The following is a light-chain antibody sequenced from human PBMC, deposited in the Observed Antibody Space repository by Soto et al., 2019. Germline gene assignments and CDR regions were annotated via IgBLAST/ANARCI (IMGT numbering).Light chain of an antibody. Sequence: DIQMTQSPSTLSASVGDRVSITCRASQNIGNWLAWYQQKPGKAPRLLIHHAPNLESGVPSRISGSGSGTEFTLTISSLQRDDFATYYCQQYKDYPITFGQGTRLEIK. J-gene: IGKJ5*01. CDR1: QNIGNW. CDR2: HAP. CDR3: QQYKDYPIT. V-gene: IGKV1-5*01.